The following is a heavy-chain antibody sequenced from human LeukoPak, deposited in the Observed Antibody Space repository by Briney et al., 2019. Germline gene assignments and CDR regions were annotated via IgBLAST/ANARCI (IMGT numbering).Heavy chain of an antibody. CDR1: GYTFTGYY. D-gene: IGHD3-22*01. J-gene: IGHJ4*02. Sequence: ASVKVSCKASGYTFTGYYMHWVRQAPGQGLEWMGWVNPNSGGTNYAQKFQGRVTMTRDTSISTAYMELSRLRSDDTAVYYCARSPTKINYYDSSGPSDYWGQGTQVTVSS. V-gene: IGHV1-2*02. CDR2: VNPNSGGT. CDR3: ARSPTKINYYDSSGPSDY.